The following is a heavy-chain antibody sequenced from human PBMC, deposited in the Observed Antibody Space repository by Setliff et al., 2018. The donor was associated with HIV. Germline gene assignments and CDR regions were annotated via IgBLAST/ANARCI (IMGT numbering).Heavy chain of an antibody. Sequence: SQTLSLTCAISGDSVSSNNAAWNWIRQSPLRGLEWLGRTYYRSKWYFGYAVSVKSRIIINPDTSKNQFSLHLNSVTPEDTAVYYCARGSYGSVLLWGQGTLVTVSS. J-gene: IGHJ4*02. CDR3: ARGSYGSVLL. D-gene: IGHD6-19*01. V-gene: IGHV6-1*01. CDR2: TYYRSKWYF. CDR1: GDSVSSNNAA.